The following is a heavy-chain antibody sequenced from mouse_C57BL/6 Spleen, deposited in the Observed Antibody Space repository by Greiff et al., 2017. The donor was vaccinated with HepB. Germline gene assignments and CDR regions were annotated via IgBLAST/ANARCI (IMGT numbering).Heavy chain of an antibody. CDR1: GYSITSGYY. D-gene: IGHD1-1*01. CDR2: ISYDGSN. CDR3: ARDGSTPSFAY. Sequence: EVQLQQSGPGLVKPSQSLSLTCSVTGYSITSGYYWNWIRRFPGNKLEWMSYISYDGSNNYNPSLQNRISITRDTSKNQFFLKLNSVTTEDTATYYGARDGSTPSFAYWGQGTLVTVSA. J-gene: IGHJ3*01. V-gene: IGHV3-6*01.